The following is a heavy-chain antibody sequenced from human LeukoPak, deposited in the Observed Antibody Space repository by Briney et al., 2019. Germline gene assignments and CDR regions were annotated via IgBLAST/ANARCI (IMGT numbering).Heavy chain of an antibody. Sequence: PGGSLRLSCAASGFTGTKNYMSWVRQAPGKGLEWIGYIYYSGSTNYNPSLKSRVTISVDTSKNQFALKLSSVTAADTAVYYCARDLWGDYVYYGMDVWGQGTTVTVSS. V-gene: IGHV4-59*02. J-gene: IGHJ6*02. D-gene: IGHD2-21*01. CDR1: GFTGTKNY. CDR3: ARDLWGDYVYYGMDV. CDR2: IYYSGST.